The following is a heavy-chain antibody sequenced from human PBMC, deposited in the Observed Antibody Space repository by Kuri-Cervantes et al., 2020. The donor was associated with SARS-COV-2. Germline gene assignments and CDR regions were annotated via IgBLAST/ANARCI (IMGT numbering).Heavy chain of an antibody. V-gene: IGHV4-61*02. Sequence: LRLSCTVSGDSISSGSYYWSWIRQPAGKGLEWIGRIYSSGSTNYNPSLKSRVTMTRDTSTSTVYMELSSLRSEDTAVYYCARVEDSGSYPFDYWGQGTLVTVSS. CDR1: GDSISSGSYY. J-gene: IGHJ4*02. CDR2: IYSSGST. D-gene: IGHD1-26*01. CDR3: ARVEDSGSYPFDY.